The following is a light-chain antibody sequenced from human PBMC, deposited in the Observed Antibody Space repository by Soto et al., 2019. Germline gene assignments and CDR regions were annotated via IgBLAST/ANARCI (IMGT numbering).Light chain of an antibody. CDR2: DAS. Sequence: IVLTQSPATLSLSPGERATLSCRASQSVSSYLAWYQHKPGQAPRLLIYDASNRATGIPARFRGSGSGTDFTLTISSLEPEDFALYYCQQRSNWPSFGQGTRLEIK. CDR3: QQRSNWPS. J-gene: IGKJ5*01. V-gene: IGKV3-11*01. CDR1: QSVSSY.